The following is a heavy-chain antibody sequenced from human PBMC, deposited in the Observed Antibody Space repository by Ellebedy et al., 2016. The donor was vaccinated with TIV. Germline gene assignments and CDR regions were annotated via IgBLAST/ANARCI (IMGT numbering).Heavy chain of an antibody. J-gene: IGHJ2*01. CDR1: GFTFSSYS. D-gene: IGHD4-17*01. Sequence: PGGSLRLSCAASGFTFSSYSMNWVRQAPRKGLEWVSSISSSSSYIYYADSVKGRFTISRDNAKNSLYLQMNSLRAEDTAVYYCARDDYGDYNWYFDLWGRGTLVTVSS. V-gene: IGHV3-21*01. CDR2: ISSSSSYI. CDR3: ARDDYGDYNWYFDL.